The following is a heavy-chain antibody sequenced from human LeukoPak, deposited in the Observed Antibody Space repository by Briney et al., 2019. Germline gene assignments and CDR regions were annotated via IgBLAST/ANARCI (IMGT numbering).Heavy chain of an antibody. CDR3: ARSGRFAAGYYMDV. D-gene: IGHD6-19*01. CDR1: GFTFSSYD. J-gene: IGHJ6*03. CDR2: IGTAGDT. Sequence: PGGSLRLSCAASGFTFSSYDMHWARQATGKGLEWVSSIGTAGDTYYPGSVKGRFTISRENAKNSLYLQMNSLRAGDTAVYYCARSGRFAAGYYMDVWGKGTTVTISS. V-gene: IGHV3-13*01.